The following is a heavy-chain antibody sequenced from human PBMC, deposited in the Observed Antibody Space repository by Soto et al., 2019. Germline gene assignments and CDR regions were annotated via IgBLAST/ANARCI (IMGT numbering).Heavy chain of an antibody. CDR1: GFTFSSYG. J-gene: IGHJ6*02. V-gene: IGHV3-33*01. CDR3: AREVVVTADYYYGMDV. Sequence: GGSLRLSCAASGFTFSSYGMHWVRQAPGKGLEWVAVIWYDGSNKYYADSVKGRFTISRDNSKNTLYLQMNSLRAEDTAVYYCAREVVVTADYYYGMDVWGQGTTVTVSS. D-gene: IGHD2-21*02. CDR2: IWYDGSNK.